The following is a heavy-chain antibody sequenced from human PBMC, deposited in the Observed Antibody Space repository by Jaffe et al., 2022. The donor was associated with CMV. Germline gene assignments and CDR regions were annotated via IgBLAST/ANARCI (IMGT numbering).Heavy chain of an antibody. CDR2: ISWNSGSI. J-gene: IGHJ5*02. Sequence: EVQLVESGGGLVQPGRSLRLSCAASGFTFDDYAMHWVRQAPGKGLEWVSGISWNSGSIGYADSVKGRFTISRDNAKNSLYLQMNSLRAEDTALYYCAKDMGRLLWFGEPYNWFDPWGQGTLVTVSS. V-gene: IGHV3-9*01. CDR3: AKDMGRLLWFGEPYNWFDP. CDR1: GFTFDDYA. D-gene: IGHD3-10*01.